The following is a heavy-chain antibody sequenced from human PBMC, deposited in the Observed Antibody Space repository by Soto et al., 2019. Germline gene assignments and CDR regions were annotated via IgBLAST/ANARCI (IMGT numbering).Heavy chain of an antibody. CDR2: VYYSGST. V-gene: IGHV4-39*01. CDR3: ARHLVRSGYYDY. CDR1: GGSVSSSSYY. J-gene: IGHJ4*02. D-gene: IGHD2-15*01. Sequence: PSETLSLTCTVSGGSVSSSSYYWGWVRQPPGKGLEWIGCVYYSGSTYYNPSLESRVTISVDTSKNQFSLKLSSLTAADTAVYYCARHLVRSGYYDYWGQGTLVTVSS.